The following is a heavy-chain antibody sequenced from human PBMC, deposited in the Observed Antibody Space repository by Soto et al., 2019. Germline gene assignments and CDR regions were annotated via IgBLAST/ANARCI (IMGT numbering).Heavy chain of an antibody. CDR3: AKDQSSIFRSGSGMDV. Sequence: QVQLLESGGGVVQPGRSLRISCAASGFTFRNFVVHWVRQAPGKGLEWVAVISYAGNNIFYADSVKGRFTISRDNSGNTLYLEMSSLRGEDTAVYYCAKDQSSIFRSGSGMDVWGQGTTVTVSS. CDR2: ISYAGNNI. V-gene: IGHV3-30*18. J-gene: IGHJ6*02. D-gene: IGHD3-3*01. CDR1: GFTFRNFV.